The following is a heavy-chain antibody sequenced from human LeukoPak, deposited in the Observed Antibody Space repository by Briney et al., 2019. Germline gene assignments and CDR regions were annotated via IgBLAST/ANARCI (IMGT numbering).Heavy chain of an antibody. D-gene: IGHD2-15*01. CDR2: IWYDGSNK. CDR1: GFTFSSYG. V-gene: IGHV3-33*06. CDR3: ANVVVAASEAFDI. Sequence: GRSLRLSCAASGFTFSSYGMHWVRQAPGKGLEWVAVIWYDGSNKYYADSVKGRFTISRDNSKNTLYLQMNSLRAEDTAVYYCANVVVAASEAFDIWGQGTMVTVSS. J-gene: IGHJ3*02.